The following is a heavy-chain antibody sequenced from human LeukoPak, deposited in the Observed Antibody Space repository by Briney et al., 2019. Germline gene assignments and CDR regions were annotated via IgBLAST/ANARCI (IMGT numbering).Heavy chain of an antibody. CDR3: ARDRVTTVTSVDPKTFDY. Sequence: ASVKVSCKASGYTFTSYGISWVRQAPGQGLEWMGGIIPIFGTANHAQKFQGRVTITADESTSTAYMELSSLRSEDTAVYYCARDRVTTVTSVDPKTFDYWGQGTLVTVSS. J-gene: IGHJ4*02. CDR2: IIPIFGTA. V-gene: IGHV1-69*13. D-gene: IGHD4-11*01. CDR1: GYTFTSYG.